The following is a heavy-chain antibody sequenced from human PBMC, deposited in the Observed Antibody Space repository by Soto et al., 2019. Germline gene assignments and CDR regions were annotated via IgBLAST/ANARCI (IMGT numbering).Heavy chain of an antibody. Sequence: ASVKVSCKASGGTFSSYAISWVRQAPGEGLEWMGGIIPIFGTANYAQKFQGRVTITADESTSTAYMELSSLRSEDTAVYYCARGRYSSSWYYYYGMDVWGQGTTVT. J-gene: IGHJ6*02. CDR3: ARGRYSSSWYYYYGMDV. CDR2: IIPIFGTA. CDR1: GGTFSSYA. V-gene: IGHV1-69*13. D-gene: IGHD6-6*01.